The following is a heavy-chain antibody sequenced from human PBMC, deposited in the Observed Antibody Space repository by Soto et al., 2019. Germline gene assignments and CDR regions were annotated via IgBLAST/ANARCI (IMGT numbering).Heavy chain of an antibody. CDR1: GGSIGSSSYY. CDR2: IYYSGST. CDR3: SGGGDYVLYYYYGMDV. D-gene: IGHD4-17*01. Sequence: SETLSLTCTVSGGSIGSSSYYWGWFRQTPGKGLEWIGSIYYSGSTYYNPSLKSRVTISVDTSKNQFSLKLSSVTAADTAVYYCSGGGDYVLYYYYGMDVWGQGTTVT. J-gene: IGHJ6*02. V-gene: IGHV4-39*01.